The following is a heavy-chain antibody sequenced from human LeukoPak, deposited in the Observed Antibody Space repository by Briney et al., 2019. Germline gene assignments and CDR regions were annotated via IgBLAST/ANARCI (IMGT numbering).Heavy chain of an antibody. CDR2: ISSSSSTI. D-gene: IGHD6-13*01. CDR1: GLTFTDYY. V-gene: IGHV3-11*01. CDR3: ARREYSSSWYYFDY. J-gene: IGHJ4*02. Sequence: GGSLRLSCAASGLTFTDYYMNWIRQAPGKRLEWVASISSSSSTIYYADSVKGRFTISRDNAKNPLYLQMNSLRAEDTAVYYCARREYSSSWYYFDYWGQGTLVTVSS.